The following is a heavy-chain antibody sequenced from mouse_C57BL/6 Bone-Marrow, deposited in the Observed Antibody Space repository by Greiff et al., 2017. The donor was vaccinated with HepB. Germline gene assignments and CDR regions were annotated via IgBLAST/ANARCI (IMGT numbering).Heavy chain of an antibody. CDR2: IYPGDGDT. CDR3: ARWGYYYGSSSSYYFDY. D-gene: IGHD1-1*01. CDR1: GYAFSSYW. J-gene: IGHJ2*01. V-gene: IGHV1-80*01. Sequence: QVQLQQSGAELVKPGASVKISCKASGYAFSSYWMNWVKQRPGKGLEWIGQIYPGDGDTNYNGKFKGKATLTADKSSSTAYMQLSSLTSEDSAVYFCARWGYYYGSSSSYYFDYWGQGTTLTVSS.